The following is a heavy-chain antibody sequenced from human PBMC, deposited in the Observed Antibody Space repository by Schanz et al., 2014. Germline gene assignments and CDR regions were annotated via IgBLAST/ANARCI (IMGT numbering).Heavy chain of an antibody. D-gene: IGHD3-16*01. CDR3: ARDALGGPHNWFDP. Sequence: QVQLQESGPGLVKPSETLSLTCTVSGGSIRSLYWSWIRQHPGKGLEWIGYISYSGTTYYNPSLKSRVTISVSTSKTQFSLKLSSVTAADTAVYYCARDALGGPHNWFDPWGQGTLVSVSS. CDR2: ISYSGTT. J-gene: IGHJ5*02. V-gene: IGHV4-31*03. CDR1: GGSIRSLY.